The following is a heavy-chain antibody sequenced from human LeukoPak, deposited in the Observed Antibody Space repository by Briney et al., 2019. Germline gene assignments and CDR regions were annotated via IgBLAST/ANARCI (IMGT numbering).Heavy chain of an antibody. V-gene: IGHV4-59*08. CDR2: IYYSGST. D-gene: IGHD4-17*01. Sequence: PSETLSLTCTVSGGSISSYYWSWIRQPPGKGLEWIGYIYYSGSTYYNPSLKSRVTISVDTSKNQFSLKLSSVTAADTAVYYCARHLEGVDYGSYYFDYWGQGTPVTVSS. J-gene: IGHJ4*02. CDR1: GGSISSYY. CDR3: ARHLEGVDYGSYYFDY.